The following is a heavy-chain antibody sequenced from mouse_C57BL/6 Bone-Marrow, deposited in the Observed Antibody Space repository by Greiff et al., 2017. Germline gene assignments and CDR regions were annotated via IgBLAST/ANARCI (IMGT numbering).Heavy chain of an antibody. V-gene: IGHV1-82*01. D-gene: IGHD1-1*01. CDR3: ARKGFYGSHDY. CDR2: IYPGDGDT. Sequence: QVQLQQSGPELVKPGASVKISCKASGYAFSSSWMNWVKQRPGKGLEWIGRIYPGDGDTNYNGKFKGKATLTADKSSRTAYMQLSSLTSEDSAVYFCARKGFYGSHDYWGQGTTLTVSS. J-gene: IGHJ2*01. CDR1: GYAFSSSW.